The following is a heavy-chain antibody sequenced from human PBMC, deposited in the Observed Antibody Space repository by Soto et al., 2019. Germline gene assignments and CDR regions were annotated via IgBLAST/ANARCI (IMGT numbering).Heavy chain of an antibody. CDR2: ISGDGTTQ. CDR3: AGDPFYYASGF. V-gene: IGHV3-11*01. CDR1: VFKFGDHY. Sequence: GGSLRLSCAASVFKFGDHYMTWIRQAPGKGPEWVSKISGDGTTQYYADSVKGRFTVSRDNAKNSLHLQMNSLRAEDTALYYCAGDPFYYASGFWGQGTLVTVSS. D-gene: IGHD3-16*01. J-gene: IGHJ4*02.